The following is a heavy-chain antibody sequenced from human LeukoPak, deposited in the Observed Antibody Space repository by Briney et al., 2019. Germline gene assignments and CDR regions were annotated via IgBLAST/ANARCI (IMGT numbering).Heavy chain of an antibody. CDR2: IRYDGSNK. V-gene: IGHV3-30*02. Sequence: GGSLRLSCAASGFTFSSYGMHWVRQAPGKGLEWVAFIRYDGSNKYYADSVKGRFTISRDNSKNTLYLQMNSLRVEDTAVYYCATNTSYFGAGSYDYWGQGTLVTVSS. D-gene: IGHD3-10*01. CDR1: GFTFSSYG. CDR3: ATNTSYFGAGSYDY. J-gene: IGHJ4*02.